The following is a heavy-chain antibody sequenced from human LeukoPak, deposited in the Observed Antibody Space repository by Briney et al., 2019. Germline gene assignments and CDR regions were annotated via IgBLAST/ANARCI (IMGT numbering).Heavy chain of an antibody. D-gene: IGHD3-9*01. J-gene: IGHJ4*02. Sequence: GGSLRLSCAASGFTFSSYGMHWVRQAPGKVLGWVAVIWYDGSNKYYADSVKGRFTISRENSKNTLYLQMNSLRAEDTAVYYCARDSGHYDILYYFDYWGQGTLVTVSS. CDR3: ARDSGHYDILYYFDY. CDR2: IWYDGSNK. V-gene: IGHV3-33*01. CDR1: GFTFSSYG.